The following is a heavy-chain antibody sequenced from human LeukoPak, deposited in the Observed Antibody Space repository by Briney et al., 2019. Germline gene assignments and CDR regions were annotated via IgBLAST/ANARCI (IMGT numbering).Heavy chain of an antibody. D-gene: IGHD4-23*01. CDR3: ARHADYGGNFNFDY. J-gene: IGHJ4*02. CDR1: GGSISSSSYY. Sequence: SETLSLTCTVSGGSISSSSYYWGWIRQPPGKGLEWIGSIYYSGSTYYNPSLKSRVTISVDTSKNQFSLKLSSVTAADTAVYHCARHADYGGNFNFDYWGQGTLVTVSS. V-gene: IGHV4-39*01. CDR2: IYYSGST.